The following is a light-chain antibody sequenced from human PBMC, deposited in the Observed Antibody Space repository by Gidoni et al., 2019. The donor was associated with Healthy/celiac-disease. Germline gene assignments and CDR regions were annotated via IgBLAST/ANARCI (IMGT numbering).Light chain of an antibody. CDR2: AAS. CDR3: QQSYSTLT. J-gene: IGKJ4*01. Sequence: IQMTQSPSSLSASLGDRVTITCRASQSISSYLNWYQQKPGKAPKLLIYAASSLQSGVPSRFSGSGSGTDFTLTISSLQPEDFATYYCQQSYSTLTLGGGTKVEIK. CDR1: QSISSY. V-gene: IGKV1-39*01.